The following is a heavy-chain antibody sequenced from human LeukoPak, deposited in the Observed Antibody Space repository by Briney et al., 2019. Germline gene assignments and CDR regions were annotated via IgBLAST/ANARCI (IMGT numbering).Heavy chain of an antibody. CDR1: GGSFRGYY. CDR3: ARGDILTGYSY. J-gene: IGHJ4*02. Sequence: PSETLSLTCAVYGGSFRGYYWSWIRQPPGKGLEWIGEINHRGSTKYNPSLKSRVTISVDTSKNQFSLNLRSANAADTAVYCCARGDILTGYSYWGQGTLVTVSS. D-gene: IGHD3-9*01. CDR2: INHRGST. V-gene: IGHV4-34*01.